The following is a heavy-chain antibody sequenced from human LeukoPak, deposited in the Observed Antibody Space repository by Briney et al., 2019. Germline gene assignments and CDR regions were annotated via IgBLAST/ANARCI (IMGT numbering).Heavy chain of an antibody. J-gene: IGHJ5*02. CDR2: IYYSGST. V-gene: IGHV4-59*01. Sequence: SETLSLTCTVSGGSISSYYWSWIWQPPGKGLEWIGHIYYSGSTNYNPSLKSRVTISVDTSKNQFSLKLSSVTAADTAVYYCARGGSYRDGWFDPWGQGTLVTVSS. D-gene: IGHD1-26*01. CDR1: GGSISSYY. CDR3: ARGGSYRDGWFDP.